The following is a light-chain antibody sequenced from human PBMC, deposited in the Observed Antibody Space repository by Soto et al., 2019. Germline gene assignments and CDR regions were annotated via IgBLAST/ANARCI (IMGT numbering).Light chain of an antibody. CDR1: QSISSY. CDR2: AAS. V-gene: IGKV1-33*01. J-gene: IGKJ5*01. Sequence: DIQMTQSPSSLSASVGDRATITCRASQSISSYLNWYQQKPGKAPKLLIYAASSLQSGVPSRFSGSGSGTDFTFTISRLQPEDIATYYCQQYENLPTFGQGTRLEIK. CDR3: QQYENLPT.